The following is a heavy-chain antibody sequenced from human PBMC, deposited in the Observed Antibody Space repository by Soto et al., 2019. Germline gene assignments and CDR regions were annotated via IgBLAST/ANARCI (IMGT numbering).Heavy chain of an antibody. CDR1: GFTFSSYA. D-gene: IGHD2-15*01. CDR2: ISGSGGST. Sequence: SGGSLRLSCAASGFTFSSYAMSWVRQAPGKGLEWVSAISGSGGSTYYADSVKGRFTISRDNSKNTLYLQMNSLRAEDTAVYYCAGAVVVVAATPYYYYGMDVWGQGTTVTVSS. CDR3: AGAVVVVAATPYYYYGMDV. J-gene: IGHJ6*02. V-gene: IGHV3-23*01.